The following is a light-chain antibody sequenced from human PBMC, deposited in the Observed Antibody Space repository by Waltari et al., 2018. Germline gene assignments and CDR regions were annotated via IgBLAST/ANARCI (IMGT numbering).Light chain of an antibody. CDR3: QQYDNLPSYT. CDR2: DAT. Sequence: DIQMTQSPSTLSASVGDRVTITCQASQDISNYLNWYQQKPGKAPKLLIYDATNLETGVPSSFSVSGSGTYFTFTISSLQPEDIATYDCQQYDNLPSYTFGQGTKLEIK. CDR1: QDISNY. V-gene: IGKV1-33*01. J-gene: IGKJ2*01.